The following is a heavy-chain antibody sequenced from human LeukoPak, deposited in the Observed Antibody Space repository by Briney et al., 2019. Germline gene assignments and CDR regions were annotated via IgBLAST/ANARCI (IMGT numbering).Heavy chain of an antibody. CDR2: ISSSSSTI. V-gene: IGHV3-48*02. CDR3: ARDPSVYCSGGSCYLDY. D-gene: IGHD2-15*01. J-gene: IGHJ4*02. Sequence: GGSLRLSCAASGFTFSSCSMNWVRQAPGKGLEWVSYISSSSSTIYYADSVKGRFTISRDNAKNSLYLQMNSLRDEDTAVYYCARDPSVYCSGGSCYLDYWGQGTLVTVSS. CDR1: GFTFSSCS.